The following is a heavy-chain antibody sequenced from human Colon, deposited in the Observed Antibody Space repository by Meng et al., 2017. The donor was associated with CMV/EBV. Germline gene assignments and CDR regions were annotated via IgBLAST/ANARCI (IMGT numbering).Heavy chain of an antibody. CDR2: ISSGGHTI. CDR3: ARDPSLLPISGVVTYGMDV. CDR1: GFTFSSYE. J-gene: IGHJ6*02. V-gene: IGHV3-48*03. D-gene: IGHD3-3*02. Sequence: GESLKISCSASGFTFSSYEMNWVRQAPGKGLEWVSDISSGGHTIHYADSVKGRFTISRDNTNNSLYLQMNSLRADDTAVYYCARDPSLLPISGVVTYGMDVWGPGTTVTVSS.